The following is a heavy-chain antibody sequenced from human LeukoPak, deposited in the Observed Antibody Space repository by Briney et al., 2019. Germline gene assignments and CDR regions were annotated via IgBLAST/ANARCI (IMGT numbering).Heavy chain of an antibody. CDR3: ARDAFWSGYRPTDY. V-gene: IGHV1-2*02. Sequence: ASVKVSCKASGYTFTGYYMHWVRQAPGQGLEWMGWINPNSGGTNYAQKFQGRVTMTRDTSISTAYMELSRLRSDDTAVYYCARDAFWSGYRPTDYWGQGTLVTVSS. D-gene: IGHD3-3*01. J-gene: IGHJ4*02. CDR1: GYTFTGYY. CDR2: INPNSGGT.